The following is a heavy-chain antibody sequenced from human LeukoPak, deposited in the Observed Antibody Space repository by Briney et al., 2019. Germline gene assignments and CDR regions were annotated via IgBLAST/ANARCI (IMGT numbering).Heavy chain of an antibody. Sequence: GGSLRLSCAASGFTFSSYGMHWVRQAPGKGLEWVAFIRYDGSNKYYADSVKGRFTISRDNSKNTLYLQMNSLRAEDTAVYYCGRQQLVRTRPLDYWGQGTLVTVSS. J-gene: IGHJ4*02. CDR2: IRYDGSNK. CDR3: GRQQLVRTRPLDY. V-gene: IGHV3-30*02. D-gene: IGHD6-13*01. CDR1: GFTFSSYG.